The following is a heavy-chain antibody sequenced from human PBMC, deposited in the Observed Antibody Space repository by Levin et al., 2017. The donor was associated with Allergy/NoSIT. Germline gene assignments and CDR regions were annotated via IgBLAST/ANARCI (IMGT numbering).Heavy chain of an antibody. J-gene: IGHJ4*02. D-gene: IGHD7-27*01. Sequence: GGSLRLSCVSSGFTLSSYSMSWVRQTPGKGLEWLAYISSSSQTIYYADSVRGRFSISRDNTKNSTYLHMDSLRSDDTAVYYCARGQELWNPFDHWGQGALVTVSS. CDR3: ARGQELWNPFDH. CDR2: ISSSSQTI. CDR1: GFTLSSYS. V-gene: IGHV3-48*04.